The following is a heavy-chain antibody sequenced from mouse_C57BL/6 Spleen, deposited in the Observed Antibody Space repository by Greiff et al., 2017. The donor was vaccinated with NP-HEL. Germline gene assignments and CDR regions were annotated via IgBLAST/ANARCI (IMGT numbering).Heavy chain of an antibody. D-gene: IGHD1-1*01. J-gene: IGHJ2*01. CDR3: ARSYYYGSFYFDY. CDR1: GYSITSGYY. CDR2: ISYDGSN. Sequence: DVQLQESGPGLVKPSQSLSLTCSVTGYSITSGYYWNWIRQFPGNKLEWMGYISYDGSNNYNPSLKNRISITRDTSKNQFFLKLNSVTTEDTATYYCARSYYYGSFYFDYWGQGTTLTVSS. V-gene: IGHV3-6*01.